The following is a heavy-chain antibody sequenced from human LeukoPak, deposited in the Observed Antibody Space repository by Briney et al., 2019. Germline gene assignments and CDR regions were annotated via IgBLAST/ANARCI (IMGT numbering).Heavy chain of an antibody. CDR3: ASLIRYFDWFPPPSDY. CDR2: IYTSGST. Sequence: SETLSLTCTVSGGSISSYYWSWIRQPAGKGLEWIGRIYTSGSTNYNPSLKSRVTMSVDTSKNQFSLKLSSVTAADTAVYYCASLIRYFDWFPPPSDYWGQGTLVTVSS. D-gene: IGHD3-9*01. J-gene: IGHJ4*02. CDR1: GGSISSYY. V-gene: IGHV4-4*07.